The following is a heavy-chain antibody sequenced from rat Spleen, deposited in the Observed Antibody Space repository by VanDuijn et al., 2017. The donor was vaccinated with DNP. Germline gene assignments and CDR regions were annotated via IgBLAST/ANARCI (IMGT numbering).Heavy chain of an antibody. CDR3: AREGITTRNYFDY. J-gene: IGHJ2*01. D-gene: IGHD1-10*01. CDR1: GFTFSDYY. CDR2: ITSSGGST. Sequence: EVQLVESGGGLVQPGRSLKLSCAASGFTFSDYYMAWVRQAPTKGLEWVASITSSGGSTYYPDSVKGRFTISRENAKNTLYLEMNSLRSEDTATYYCAREGITTRNYFDYWGQGVMVTVSS. V-gene: IGHV5-25*01.